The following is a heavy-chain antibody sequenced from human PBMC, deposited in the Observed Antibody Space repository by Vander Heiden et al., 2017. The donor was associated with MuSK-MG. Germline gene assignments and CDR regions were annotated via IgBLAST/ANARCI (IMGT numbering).Heavy chain of an antibody. Sequence: QVQLVQSGAEVKEPGSSVKVSCKGSGGTFSSYAISWVRQAPEEGLEWMGQIIPILGITQYSQKFQGRVTITADNATSTGYMELISLRSEDTAIYFCASAPPGESLRGEAFVVWGHGTLVTVSS. J-gene: IGHJ3*01. CDR2: IIPILGIT. V-gene: IGHV1-69*10. CDR1: GGTFSSYA. CDR3: ASAPPGESLRGEAFVV. D-gene: IGHD3-16*01.